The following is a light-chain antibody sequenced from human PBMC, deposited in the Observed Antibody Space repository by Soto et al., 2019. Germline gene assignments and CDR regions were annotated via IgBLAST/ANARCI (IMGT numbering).Light chain of an antibody. CDR1: QTISSNN. CDR2: GTS. Sequence: EIVLTQSPGTLSVSPGERATLSCRASQTISSNNVAWYQQKPGQAPSLLIYGTSSRATGIPDRFSGSGSGTDFTLTTSRLEPEDSAIYYCQQYGSWTFGQGTKVEI. CDR3: QQYGSWT. J-gene: IGKJ1*01. V-gene: IGKV3-20*01.